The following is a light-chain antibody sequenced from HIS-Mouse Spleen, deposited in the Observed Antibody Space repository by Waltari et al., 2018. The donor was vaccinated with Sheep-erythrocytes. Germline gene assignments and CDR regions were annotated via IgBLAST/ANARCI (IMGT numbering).Light chain of an antibody. CDR1: SSAVGSYNL. V-gene: IGLV2-23*01. CDR3: CSYAGSSTPWV. CDR2: EGS. Sequence: QSALTQPASVSGSPGQSITISCTGTSSAVGSYNLVPLYHHNPGKAPKLMIYEGSKRPSGVSNRFSGSKSGNTASLTISGLQAEDEADYYCCSYAGSSTPWVFGGGTKLTVL. J-gene: IGLJ3*02.